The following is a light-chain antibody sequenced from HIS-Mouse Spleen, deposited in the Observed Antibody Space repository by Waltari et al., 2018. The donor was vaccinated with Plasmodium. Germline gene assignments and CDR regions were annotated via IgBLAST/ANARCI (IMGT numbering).Light chain of an antibody. Sequence: SYELTQPPSVSVSPGQTASITCSGDKLGDKYACGDQQKPGQSPVLVIYQASKRPSGIPERFSGSNSGNTATLTISGTQAMDEADYYCQAWDSSTVVFGGGTKLTVL. V-gene: IGLV3-1*01. CDR2: QAS. CDR1: KLGDKY. CDR3: QAWDSSTVV. J-gene: IGLJ2*01.